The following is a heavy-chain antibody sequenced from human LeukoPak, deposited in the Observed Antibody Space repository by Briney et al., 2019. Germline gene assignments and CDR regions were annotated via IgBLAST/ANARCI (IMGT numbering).Heavy chain of an antibody. CDR3: AREKRAGTGGSMATFDL. V-gene: IGHV3-33*01. J-gene: IGHJ3*01. D-gene: IGHD7-27*01. CDR1: GFSFSTYG. Sequence: GGSLRLSCGASGFSFSTYGMHWVRQAPGKGLEWVAVIWSDGNNKYYAESVVGRFTISRDNSKNTLSLQMDSLRAEDTAVYYCAREKRAGTGGSMATFDLWGQGTLVTVSS. CDR2: IWSDGNNK.